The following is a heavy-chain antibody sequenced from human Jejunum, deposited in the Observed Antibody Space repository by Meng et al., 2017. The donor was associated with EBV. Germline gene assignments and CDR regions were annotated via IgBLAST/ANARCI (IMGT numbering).Heavy chain of an antibody. V-gene: IGHV3-53*01. CDR3: VRGPWNN. CDR2: IYTDGST. Sequence: QGLELGGGLIPPGGSLRLSCAASGFIVSGHYMSWVRQAPGKGLEWVSVIYTDGSTYYADSVKGRFTISRDNSKNTLFIQMNNLRVDDTAVYYCVRGPWNNWGQGTLVTVSS. CDR1: GFIVSGHY. J-gene: IGHJ4*02. D-gene: IGHD1/OR15-1a*01.